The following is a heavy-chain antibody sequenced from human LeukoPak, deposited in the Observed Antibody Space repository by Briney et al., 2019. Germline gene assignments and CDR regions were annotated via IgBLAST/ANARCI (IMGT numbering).Heavy chain of an antibody. CDR1: GYTFTSYG. Sequence: ASVKVSCKASGYTFTSYGISWVRQAPGQGLEWMGWISAYNGNTNYAQKLQGRVTMTTDTSTSTAYMELRSLRSDDTAVYYCARTWNYYDSSGYYYARGPGGDAFDIWGQGTMVTVSS. J-gene: IGHJ3*02. D-gene: IGHD3-22*01. V-gene: IGHV1-18*01. CDR3: ARTWNYYDSSGYYYARGPGGDAFDI. CDR2: ISAYNGNT.